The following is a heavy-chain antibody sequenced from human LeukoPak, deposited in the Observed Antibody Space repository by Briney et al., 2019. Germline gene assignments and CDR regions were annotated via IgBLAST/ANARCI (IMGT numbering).Heavy chain of an antibody. D-gene: IGHD3-3*01. V-gene: IGHV4-34*01. J-gene: IGHJ3*02. Sequence: SETLSLTCAVYGGSFSGYYWSWIRQPPGKGLEWIGEINHSGSTNYNPSLKSRVTISVDTSKNQFSLKLSSVTAADTAMYYCASPMSKYYDFWSGYSQNDAFDIWGQGTMVTVSS. CDR2: INHSGST. CDR1: GGSFSGYY. CDR3: ASPMSKYYDFWSGYSQNDAFDI.